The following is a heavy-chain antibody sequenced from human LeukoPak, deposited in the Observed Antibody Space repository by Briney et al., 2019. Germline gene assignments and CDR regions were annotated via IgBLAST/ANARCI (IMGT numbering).Heavy chain of an antibody. Sequence: PGGSLRLSCATSGFTFSDYAMSWVRQAPGKGLEWVANIKQDGSEKYYVDSVKGRFTISRDNAKNSLFLQMNSLRAEDTAVYYCAAGYSVDYWGQGTLVTVSS. CDR1: GFTFSDYA. D-gene: IGHD5-12*01. V-gene: IGHV3-7*01. CDR3: AAGYSVDY. J-gene: IGHJ4*02. CDR2: IKQDGSEK.